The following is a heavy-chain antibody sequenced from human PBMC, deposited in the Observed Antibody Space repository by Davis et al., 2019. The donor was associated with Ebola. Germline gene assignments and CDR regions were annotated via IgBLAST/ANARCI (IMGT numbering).Heavy chain of an antibody. D-gene: IGHD5-12*01. CDR1: GYKFTTSY. CDR3: AGLKVATILAYHYGMDV. J-gene: IGHJ6*02. V-gene: IGHV1-46*01. CDR2: INPSGGSP. Sequence: ASVKVSCKASGYKFTTSYIYWVRQAPGQGLEWMGMINPSGGSPTYAQKFQGRVTMTRDTSTSTIYMEVTSLSSEDTAVYYCAGLKVATILAYHYGMDVWGQGTTVTVSS.